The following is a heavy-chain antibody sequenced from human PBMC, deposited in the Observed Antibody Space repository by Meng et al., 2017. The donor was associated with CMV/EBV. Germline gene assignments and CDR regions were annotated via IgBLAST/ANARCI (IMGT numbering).Heavy chain of an antibody. CDR3: ARAMGDSSGYYYFHFDY. CDR1: FSSYA. V-gene: IGHV1-69*05. D-gene: IGHD3-22*01. Sequence: FSSYAISWVRQAPGQGLEWMGGIIPIFGTANYAQKFQGRVTITTDESTSTAYMELSSLRSEDTAVYYCARAMGDSSGYYYFHFDYWGQGTLVTVSS. CDR2: IIPIFGTA. J-gene: IGHJ4*02.